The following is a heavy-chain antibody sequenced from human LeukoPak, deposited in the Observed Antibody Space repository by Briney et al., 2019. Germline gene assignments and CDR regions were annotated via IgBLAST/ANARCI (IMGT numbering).Heavy chain of an antibody. V-gene: IGHV4-4*07. CDR3: ARQTTLVGYSSGLGFNY. J-gene: IGHJ4*02. Sequence: ETLSLTCPVSGGAISRWCWSWLRPPAGKGLEWIGRFCTTGSTNYKSSLRSRVTISVDTSKNHFSLKLSSVTAADTAVYYCARQTTLVGYSSGLGFNYWGQGALVTVSS. CDR1: GGAISRWC. D-gene: IGHD6-19*01. CDR2: FCTTGST.